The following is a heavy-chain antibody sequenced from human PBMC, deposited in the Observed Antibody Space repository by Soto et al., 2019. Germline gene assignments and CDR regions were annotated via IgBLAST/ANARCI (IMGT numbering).Heavy chain of an antibody. CDR1: GGTFSSYA. Sequence: QVQLVQSGAEVKKPGSSVKVSCKASGGTFSSYAISWVRQAPGQGLEWMGGIIPIFGTANYAQKFQGRVTITADESTSTAYMELSSLRSEDTAVYYCARDRAGATGGFYYYYGMDVWGQGTTVTVSS. CDR3: ARDRAGATGGFYYYYGMDV. D-gene: IGHD1-26*01. J-gene: IGHJ6*02. CDR2: IIPIFGTA. V-gene: IGHV1-69*01.